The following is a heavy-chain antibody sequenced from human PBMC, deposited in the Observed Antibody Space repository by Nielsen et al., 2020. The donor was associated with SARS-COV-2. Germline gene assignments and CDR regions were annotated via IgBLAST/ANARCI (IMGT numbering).Heavy chain of an antibody. CDR3: ARTRGIAAAGTNFDY. D-gene: IGHD6-13*01. J-gene: IGHJ4*02. Sequence: SVQVSCKASGYTFTSYYMHWVRQAPGQGLEWMGRINPNSGGTNYAQKFQGRVTMTRDTSISTAYMELSRLRSDDTAVYYCARTRGIAAAGTNFDYWGQGTLVTVSS. V-gene: IGHV1-2*06. CDR1: GYTFTSYY. CDR2: INPNSGGT.